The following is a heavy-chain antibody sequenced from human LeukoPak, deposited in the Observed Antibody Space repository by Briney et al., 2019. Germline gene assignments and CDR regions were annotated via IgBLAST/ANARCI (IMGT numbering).Heavy chain of an antibody. V-gene: IGHV3-7*01. CDR1: GFSFSSYG. CDR2: IKQDGSEK. D-gene: IGHD5-18*01. Sequence: PGGSLRLSCAASGFSFSSYGMHWVRQAPGKGLEWVANIKQDGSEKYYVDSVKGRFTISRDNAKNSLYLQMNSLRAEDTAVYYCARYGIQLWYNYFDYWGQGTLVTVSS. J-gene: IGHJ4*02. CDR3: ARYGIQLWYNYFDY.